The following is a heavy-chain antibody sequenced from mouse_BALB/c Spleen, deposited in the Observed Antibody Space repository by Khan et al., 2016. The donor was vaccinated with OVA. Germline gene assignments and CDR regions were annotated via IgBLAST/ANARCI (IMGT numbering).Heavy chain of an antibody. J-gene: IGHJ4*01. CDR1: GYSITSDYA. V-gene: IGHV3-2*02. Sequence: EVQLQESGPGLVKPSQSLSLTCTVTGYSITSDYAWNWIRPFPGNKLEWMAYISYSGSTSYNPSLKSRISITRDTSKNQFFLQLNSVTTEDTATDYCARRRGNYAMDYWGQGTSVTVSS. CDR3: ARRRGNYAMDY. CDR2: ISYSGST.